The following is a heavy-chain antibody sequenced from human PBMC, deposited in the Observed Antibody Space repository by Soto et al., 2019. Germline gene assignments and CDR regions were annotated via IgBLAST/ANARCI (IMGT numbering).Heavy chain of an antibody. D-gene: IGHD2-15*01. Sequence: QVPLVQSGAEVKKPGASVKVSCKASGYTFTSYDINWVRQATGQGLEWMGWMNPNSGNTGYAQKFQGRVTMTRNTSISTAYMELSSLRSEDTAVYYCARGRPVCSGGSCYEDYYYYYMDVWGKGTTVTVSS. J-gene: IGHJ6*03. CDR3: ARGRPVCSGGSCYEDYYYYYMDV. CDR1: GYTFTSYD. V-gene: IGHV1-8*01. CDR2: MNPNSGNT.